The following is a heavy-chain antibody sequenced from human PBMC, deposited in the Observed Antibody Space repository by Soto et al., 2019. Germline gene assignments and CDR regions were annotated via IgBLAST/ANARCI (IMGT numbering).Heavy chain of an antibody. D-gene: IGHD3-10*01. J-gene: IGHJ4*02. CDR1: GGTFNTYA. Sequence: QVQLVQSGAEMKKPGSSVKVSCQSSGGTFNTYAMNWVRQAPGQGPEWMGDISPMFGAANYAPKFQGRVTITADESTGTSYMQLNSLTSEDTALYSCAREVQVHTPAFVYWGQGTLVTVSS. CDR2: ISPMFGAA. CDR3: AREVQVHTPAFVY. V-gene: IGHV1-69*19.